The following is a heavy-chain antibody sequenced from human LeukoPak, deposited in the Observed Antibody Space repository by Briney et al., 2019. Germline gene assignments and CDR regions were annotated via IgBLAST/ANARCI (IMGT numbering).Heavy chain of an antibody. J-gene: IGHJ5*02. V-gene: IGHV4-39*07. CDR1: GGSISSSSYY. CDR2: IYYSGST. D-gene: IGHD4-11*01. Sequence: PSETLSLTCTVSGGSISSSSYYWGWVRQPPGKGLEWIGSIYYSGSTHYNPSLKSRVTISVDTSRNQFSLKLSSVTAADTAVYYCAAYTNWFDPWGQGTLVTVSS. CDR3: AAYTNWFDP.